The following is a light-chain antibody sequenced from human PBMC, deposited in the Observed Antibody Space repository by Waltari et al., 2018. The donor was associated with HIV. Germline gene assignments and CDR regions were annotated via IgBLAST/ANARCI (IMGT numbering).Light chain of an antibody. CDR1: SYNIGSNT. CDR2: GKN. Sequence: QSVLTQPPSTSGTPGQRVTISCSGSSYNIGSNTVSWFQQPPGKAPKVLIYGKNQRPSGVPDRFSGSKSGTSASLAIGGLQSEDEADYYCASWDDSLNGPVFGGGTTLTVL. V-gene: IGLV1-44*01. CDR3: ASWDDSLNGPV. J-gene: IGLJ2*01.